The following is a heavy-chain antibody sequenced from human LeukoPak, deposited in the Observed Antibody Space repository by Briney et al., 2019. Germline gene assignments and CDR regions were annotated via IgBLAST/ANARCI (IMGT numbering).Heavy chain of an antibody. J-gene: IGHJ4*02. Sequence: SETLSLTCTVSGGSISSYYWSWIRQPPGKGLEWIGYIYYSGSTNYNPSLKNRVTISVDTSKNQFSLKLSSVTAADTAVYYCAREVDGYNRFDYWGQGTLVTVSS. CDR2: IYYSGST. CDR3: AREVDGYNRFDY. V-gene: IGHV4-59*01. D-gene: IGHD5-24*01. CDR1: GGSISSYY.